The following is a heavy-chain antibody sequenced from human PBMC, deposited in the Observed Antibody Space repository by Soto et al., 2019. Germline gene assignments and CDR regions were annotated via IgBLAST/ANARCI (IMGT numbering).Heavy chain of an antibody. D-gene: IGHD1-26*01. CDR1: GFTFRSHA. J-gene: IGHJ4*02. Sequence: PXESLRLSCAASGFTFRSHAMSWVRRAAGKGLEWVSAIGVGSTPYYADSVKGRFTISRDNSKNTLYLQMNSPGAEDTAVYYCTRHSGSDQAGRNFDSWGQGPLVTVSS. CDR2: IGVGSTP. V-gene: IGHV3-23*01. CDR3: TRHSGSDQAGRNFDS.